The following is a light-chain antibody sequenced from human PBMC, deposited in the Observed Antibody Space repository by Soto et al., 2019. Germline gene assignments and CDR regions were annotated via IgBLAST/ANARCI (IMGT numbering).Light chain of an antibody. J-gene: IGLJ1*01. Sequence: QSALTQPPSASGTPGQRVTISCSGSSSNIGSNYAYWYQQLPGTAPKLLIYRNNQRPSGVPDRFSGSKSGTSASLAISGLRSEDEADYYCAAWDDSLSAHYVFGTGTRSPS. V-gene: IGLV1-47*01. CDR3: AAWDDSLSAHYV. CDR1: SSNIGSNY. CDR2: RNN.